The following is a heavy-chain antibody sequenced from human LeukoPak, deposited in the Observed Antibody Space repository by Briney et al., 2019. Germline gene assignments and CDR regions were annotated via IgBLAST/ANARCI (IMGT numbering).Heavy chain of an antibody. D-gene: IGHD5-12*01. CDR2: IASKTDGGTT. J-gene: IGHJ4*02. CDR3: TTGWLRNSFDY. Sequence: TGGSLRLSCSASGLTVTNAWMNWVRQAPGEGLDWVGRIASKTDGGTTDYAAPVKGRFTISRDDSKNTLYLQMNSLKTEDTAVYYCTTGWLRNSFDYWGQGTLVTVSS. V-gene: IGHV3-15*07. CDR1: GLTVTNAW.